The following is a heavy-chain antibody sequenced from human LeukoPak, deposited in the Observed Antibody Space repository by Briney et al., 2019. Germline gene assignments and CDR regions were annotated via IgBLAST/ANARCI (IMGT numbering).Heavy chain of an antibody. D-gene: IGHD3-3*01. CDR3: AKQTYFWSGFDY. CDR1: GFSFSSYA. J-gene: IGHJ4*02. CDR2: ISGSGGST. V-gene: IGHV3-23*01. Sequence: GGSLRLSCAAPGFSFSSYAMSWVRQAPGKGLEWVSAISGSGGSTYYADSVKGRFTISRDNSKNTLYLQMNSLRAEDTAVYYCAKQTYFWSGFDYWGQGTLVTVSS.